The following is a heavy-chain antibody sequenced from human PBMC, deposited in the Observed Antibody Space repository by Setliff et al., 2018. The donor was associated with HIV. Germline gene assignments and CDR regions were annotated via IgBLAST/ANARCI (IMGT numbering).Heavy chain of an antibody. Sequence: PSETLSLTCTVSGVSISSGSYYWSWIRQSAGKGLKWIGRIYTSGSTNYNPSLKSRVTISVDTSKNQFSLKLSSVTAADTAVYYCSVIDYWGQGTLVTVSS. CDR3: SVIDY. CDR2: IYTSGST. CDR1: GVSISSGSYY. V-gene: IGHV4-61*02. J-gene: IGHJ4*02.